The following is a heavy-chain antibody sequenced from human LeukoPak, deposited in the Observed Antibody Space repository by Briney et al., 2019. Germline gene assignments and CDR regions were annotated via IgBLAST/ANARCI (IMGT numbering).Heavy chain of an antibody. CDR1: GFTFSSYW. V-gene: IGHV3-74*01. Sequence: GGSLRLSCAASGFTFSSYWMHWVRQAPGKGLVWVSRINSDGSSTSYADSVKGRFTISRDNAKNTLYLQMNSLRAEDTAVYYCARGPSIMITFGGVIAAELDYWGQRTLVTVSS. J-gene: IGHJ4*02. CDR3: ARGPSIMITFGGVIAAELDY. D-gene: IGHD3-16*02. CDR2: INSDGSST.